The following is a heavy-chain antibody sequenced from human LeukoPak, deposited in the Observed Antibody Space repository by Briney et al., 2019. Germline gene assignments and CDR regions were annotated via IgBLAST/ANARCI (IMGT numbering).Heavy chain of an antibody. CDR2: ITGDAGTT. CDR1: GFTFDDYA. Sequence: GGSLRLSCAASGFTFDDYAMHWVRQAPGKGLEWVSLITGDAGTTYSAESVKGRFTISRDNIKNSLYLQMNSLRTEDTALYYCARDYDMDVWGQGTTVTVSS. V-gene: IGHV3-43*02. J-gene: IGHJ6*02. CDR3: ARDYDMDV.